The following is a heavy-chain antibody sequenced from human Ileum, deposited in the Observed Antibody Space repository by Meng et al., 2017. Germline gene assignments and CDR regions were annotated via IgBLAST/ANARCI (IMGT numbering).Heavy chain of an antibody. CDR1: SGSISSNTY. Sequence: QGHRQASGPGLVRPSGTLSLTCAAPSGSISSNTYWSWVRQPPGKGLEWIGQISHSGSAYYNPSLKSRVTMSVDKSKSQFSLMLTSVTAADTAIYYCARHGGYSQDFWGQGTLVTVSS. D-gene: IGHD4-23*01. CDR2: ISHSGSA. V-gene: IGHV4-4*02. CDR3: ARHGGYSQDF. J-gene: IGHJ4*02.